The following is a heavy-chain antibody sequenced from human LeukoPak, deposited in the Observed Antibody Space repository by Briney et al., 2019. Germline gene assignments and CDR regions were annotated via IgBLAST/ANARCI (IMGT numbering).Heavy chain of an antibody. CDR2: ISSSSSTI. V-gene: IGHV3-11*04. CDR3: ARGYCTNGVCYTGFDY. Sequence: GGSLRLSCAASGFIFSDYYMSWIRQAPGKGLEWVSYISSSSSTIYYADSVKGRFTISRDNAKNSLYLQMNSLRDEDTAVYYCARGYCTNGVCYTGFDYWGQGTLVTVSS. CDR1: GFIFSDYY. J-gene: IGHJ4*02. D-gene: IGHD2-8*01.